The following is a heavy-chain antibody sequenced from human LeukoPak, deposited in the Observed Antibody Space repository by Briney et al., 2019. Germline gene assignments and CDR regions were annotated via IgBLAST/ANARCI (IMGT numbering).Heavy chain of an antibody. Sequence: GGSLRLSCAASGFTFSNYAMSWVRQAPGKGLEWVSGISGSGGSTYYADSVKGRFTISRDNSKNTLYLQMNSLRAEDTAVYYCAKSNREQLVRSYGLDVWGQGTTVTVSS. CDR1: GFTFSNYA. J-gene: IGHJ6*02. CDR2: ISGSGGST. V-gene: IGHV3-23*01. D-gene: IGHD6-13*01. CDR3: AKSNREQLVRSYGLDV.